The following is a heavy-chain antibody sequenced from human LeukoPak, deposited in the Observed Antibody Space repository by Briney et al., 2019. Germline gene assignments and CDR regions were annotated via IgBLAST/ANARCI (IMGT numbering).Heavy chain of an antibody. D-gene: IGHD5-24*01. V-gene: IGHV4-59*01. CDR1: GASISSYY. CDR3: ARDLGDGYNEMAIDAFDI. J-gene: IGHJ3*02. CDR2: IYYGGST. Sequence: PSETLSLTCTVSGASISSYYWSWIRQPPGKGLEWIGYIYYGGSTNYNPSLKSRVTISVDTSKNQFSLKLSSVTAADTAVYYCARDLGDGYNEMAIDAFDIWGQGTMVTVSS.